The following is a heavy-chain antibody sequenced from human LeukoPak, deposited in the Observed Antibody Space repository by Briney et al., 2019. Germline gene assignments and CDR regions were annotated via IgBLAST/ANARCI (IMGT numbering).Heavy chain of an antibody. CDR2: ISYDGSNK. D-gene: IGHD6-19*01. J-gene: IGHJ6*02. Sequence: GGSLRLSCAASGFTFSSYGMHWVRQAPGKGLEWVAVISYDGSNKYYADSVKGRFTISRDNSKNTLYLQMNSLIAEDTAVYYCAKRDSSGWYYYYYGMDVWGQGTTVTVSS. V-gene: IGHV3-30*18. CDR1: GFTFSSYG. CDR3: AKRDSSGWYYYYYGMDV.